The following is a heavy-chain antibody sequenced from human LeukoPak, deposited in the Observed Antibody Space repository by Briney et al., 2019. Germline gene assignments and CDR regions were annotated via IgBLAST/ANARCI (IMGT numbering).Heavy chain of an antibody. CDR1: GGSISSYY. Sequence: TSETLSLTCTVSGGSISSYYWSWIRQPPGKGLEWIGYIYYSGSTNYNPSLKSRVTISVDTPKNQFSLKLSSVTAADTAVYYCAREKRGFYSSGWYYFDYWGQGTLVTVSS. CDR3: AREKRGFYSSGWYYFDY. J-gene: IGHJ4*02. V-gene: IGHV4-59*01. CDR2: IYYSGST. D-gene: IGHD6-19*01.